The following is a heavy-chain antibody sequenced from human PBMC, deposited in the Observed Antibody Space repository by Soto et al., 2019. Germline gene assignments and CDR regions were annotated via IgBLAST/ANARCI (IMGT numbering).Heavy chain of an antibody. V-gene: IGHV1-18*01. CDR3: ACSLFGDDGSGYFGS. Sequence: QVHLVQSGVEVKKPGASVKVSCKASGYSFTTYGISWVRQAPGQGLEWMGWISGYNGNTNYAQSLQGRIIMTTDTYSARAYRKRRNLGSNETDMYYCACSLFGDDGSGYFGSWGQGTLVTVSS. D-gene: IGHD3-10*01. CDR2: ISGYNGNT. CDR1: GYSFTTYG. J-gene: IGHJ4*02.